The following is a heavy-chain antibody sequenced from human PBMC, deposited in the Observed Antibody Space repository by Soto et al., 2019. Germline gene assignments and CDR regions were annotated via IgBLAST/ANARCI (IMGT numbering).Heavy chain of an antibody. CDR2: ISYESSAI. Sequence: GGSLRLSCAASGFTFSSYSMNWVRQAPGKGLEWISYISYESSAIYYADSVKGRFTISRDNAKNSLCLQMNSLRDEDTAVYYCATNSGSNYPGHWGQGTLVTVSS. CDR3: ATNSGSNYPGH. J-gene: IGHJ4*02. CDR1: GFTFSSYS. V-gene: IGHV3-48*02. D-gene: IGHD1-26*01.